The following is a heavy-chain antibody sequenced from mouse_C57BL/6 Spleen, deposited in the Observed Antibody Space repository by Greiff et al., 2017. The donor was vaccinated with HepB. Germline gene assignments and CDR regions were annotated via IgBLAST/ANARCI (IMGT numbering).Heavy chain of an antibody. CDR3: ARPGSTEAMDY. J-gene: IGHJ4*01. V-gene: IGHV5-17*01. CDR1: GFTFSDYG. D-gene: IGHD3-2*02. Sequence: EVHLVESGGGLVKPGGSLKLSCAASGFTFSDYGMHWVRQAPEKGLEWVAYISSGSSTIYYADTVKGRFTISRDNAKNTLFLQMTSLRSEDTAMYYCARPGSTEAMDYWGQGTSVTVSS. CDR2: ISSGSSTI.